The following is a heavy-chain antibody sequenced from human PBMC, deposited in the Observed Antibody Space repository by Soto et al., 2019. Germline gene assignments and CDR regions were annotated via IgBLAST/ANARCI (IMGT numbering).Heavy chain of an antibody. CDR2: IDTTGDT. CDR3: ARGGCSGGSCPADY. CDR1: GFIFRSYA. D-gene: IGHD2-15*01. Sequence: EVQLVESGGGLVQPGGSLRLSCAASGFIFRSYAMHWVRQASGKGLEWVSVIDTTGDTYYPGSMKGRFTISRENAKNSLYLQMNSLRAGDTAVYYCARGGCSGGSCPADYWGQGTLVTVSS. V-gene: IGHV3-13*04. J-gene: IGHJ4*02.